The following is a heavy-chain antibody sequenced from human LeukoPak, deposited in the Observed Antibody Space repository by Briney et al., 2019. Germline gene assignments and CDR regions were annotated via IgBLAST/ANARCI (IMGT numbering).Heavy chain of an antibody. D-gene: IGHD2-15*01. J-gene: IGHJ4*02. CDR3: ARGWNYFDY. Sequence: PSETLSLTCTVSGGSISSYYWSWIRQPPGKGLELIGYIYYSGSTNYNPSLKSRVTISGDTSKNQISLKLSSVTAADTAVYYCARGWNYFDYWGQGTLVTVSS. CDR1: GGSISSYY. V-gene: IGHV4-59*01. CDR2: IYYSGST.